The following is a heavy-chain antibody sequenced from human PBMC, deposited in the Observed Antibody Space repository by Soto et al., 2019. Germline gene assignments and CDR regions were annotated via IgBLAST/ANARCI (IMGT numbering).Heavy chain of an antibody. CDR2: IKPFKGDT. V-gene: IGHV1-18*01. D-gene: IGHD2-2*01. CDR1: GYTFSTYG. J-gene: IGHJ3*01. CDR3: ARVKDPAALLGAFDL. Sequence: QVQLVQSGAEIKKPGASVKVSCKASGYTFSTYGITRVRPAPRQGVDGMGWIKPFKGDTNSAARFQDRVTMITDTSTRTAYMELRSLRSDDTAVYYCARVKDPAALLGAFDLWRQGTLVTVSS.